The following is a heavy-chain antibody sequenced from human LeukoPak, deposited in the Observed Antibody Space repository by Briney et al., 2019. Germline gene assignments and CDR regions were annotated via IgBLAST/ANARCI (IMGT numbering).Heavy chain of an antibody. CDR3: ARDFPGFPGIAVAGSYYYYYGMDV. J-gene: IGHJ6*02. Sequence: RWASVKVSCKASGGTFSSYAISWVRQAPGQGLEWMGGIIPIFGTANYAQKFQGRVTITADESTSTAYMELSSLRSEDTAVYYCARDFPGFPGIAVAGSYYYYYGMDVWGQGTTVTVSS. CDR1: GGTFSSYA. D-gene: IGHD6-19*01. CDR2: IIPIFGTA. V-gene: IGHV1-69*13.